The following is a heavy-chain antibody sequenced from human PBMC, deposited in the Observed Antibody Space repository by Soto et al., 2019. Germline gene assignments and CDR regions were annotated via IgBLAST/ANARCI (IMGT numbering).Heavy chain of an antibody. CDR2: ISWNSGSI. CDR3: ARYSGYDPYYYYYMDV. CDR1: GFTFVDYA. Sequence: SLRLSCASSGFTFVDYAMHWVRQAPGKGLEWVSGISWNSGSIGYADSVKGRFTISRDNAKNSLYLQMNSLRAEDTALYYCARYSGYDPYYYYYMDVWGKGTTVTVSS. V-gene: IGHV3-9*01. D-gene: IGHD5-12*01. J-gene: IGHJ6*03.